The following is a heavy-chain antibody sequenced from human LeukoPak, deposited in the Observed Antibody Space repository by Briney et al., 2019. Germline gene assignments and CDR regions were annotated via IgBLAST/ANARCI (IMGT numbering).Heavy chain of an antibody. J-gene: IGHJ4*02. CDR3: ASCYDPRTPYYHY. CDR2: IYYSGST. V-gene: IGHV4-61*01. Sequence: SETLSLTCTVSGGSVSSGSYYGSWIRQPPGKGLEWIGYIYYSGSTNYNPSLKSRVTISVDTSKNQFSLKLSSVTAADTAVYYCASCYDPRTPYYHYWGQGTLVTVSS. CDR1: GGSVSSGSYY. D-gene: IGHD5-12*01.